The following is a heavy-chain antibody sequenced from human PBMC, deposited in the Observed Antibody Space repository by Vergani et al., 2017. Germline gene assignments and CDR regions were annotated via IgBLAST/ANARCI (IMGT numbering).Heavy chain of an antibody. V-gene: IGHV3-23*01. CDR2: INNNGGST. CDR3: SKVCGSTSCPYGGGAFDV. CDR1: GFTFNSYA. D-gene: IGHD2-2*01. J-gene: IGHJ3*01. Sequence: QLLESGGGLIQPGGSLRLSCAASGFTFNSYAMTWVRQAPGKGLEWVSGINNNGGSTYYADSVKGRFNISRDKSKNTLYLQMTDLKAEDTATYYCSKVCGSTSCPYGGGAFDVWGHGTMVTVSS.